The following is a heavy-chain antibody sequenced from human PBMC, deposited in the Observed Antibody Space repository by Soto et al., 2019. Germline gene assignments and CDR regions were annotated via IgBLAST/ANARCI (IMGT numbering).Heavy chain of an antibody. J-gene: IGHJ3*02. CDR2: LYYTSLT. V-gene: IGHV4-61*08. CDR3: ARVSRDAFDI. CDR1: GASVSSHANY. Sequence: QVQLQESGPGLVRPSETLSLTCVVSGASVSSHANYWTWIRQPPGKGLEWIGYLYYTSLTNYSPSLKSRVTLSADTSNNLSSLNLSSVTAADTAMYYCARVSRDAFDIWGQGAMVIVSS.